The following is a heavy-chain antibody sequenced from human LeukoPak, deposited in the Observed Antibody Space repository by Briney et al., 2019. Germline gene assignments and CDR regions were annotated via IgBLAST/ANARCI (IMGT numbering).Heavy chain of an antibody. CDR1: GFTFSDHF. J-gene: IGHJ4*02. D-gene: IGHD6-19*01. CDR3: VRVGSVAGSDYLDY. Sequence: GGSLRLSCAVSGFTFSDHFLDWVRQAPGKGLEWVGRSRNKAKSYTTEYAASVKGRFTISRDDSKNSLYLQMNNLRTEDTAVYYCVRVGSVAGSDYLDYWGQGTLVTVSP. V-gene: IGHV3-72*01. CDR2: SRNKAKSYTT.